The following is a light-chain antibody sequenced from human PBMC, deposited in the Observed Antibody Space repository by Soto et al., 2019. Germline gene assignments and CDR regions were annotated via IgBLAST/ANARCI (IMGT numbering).Light chain of an antibody. V-gene: IGKV3-15*01. Sequence: EIVMTQSPAALSVSPGDAATLSCRASQSVHSRLAWYQQKPDQAPRLLIYGTSTRATGVPARFSGSGSGTEFTLTISNLQSEDFAVYYCQQYNDWPPLTFGGGTKVDI. CDR1: QSVHSR. CDR3: QQYNDWPPLT. J-gene: IGKJ4*01. CDR2: GTS.